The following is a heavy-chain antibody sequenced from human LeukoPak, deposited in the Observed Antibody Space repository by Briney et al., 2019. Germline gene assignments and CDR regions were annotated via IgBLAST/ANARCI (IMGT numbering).Heavy chain of an antibody. D-gene: IGHD3-22*01. CDR3: ARDSYDSSGYYTGGYFDY. CDR2: IWYDGSNK. J-gene: IGHJ4*02. CDR1: GFTFSSYG. Sequence: GGSLRLSCAASGFTFSSYGMHWVHQAPGKGLEWVAVIWYDGSNKYYADSVKGRFTISRDNSKNTLYLQMNSLRAEDTAVYYCARDSYDSSGYYTGGYFDYWGQGTLVTVSS. V-gene: IGHV3-33*01.